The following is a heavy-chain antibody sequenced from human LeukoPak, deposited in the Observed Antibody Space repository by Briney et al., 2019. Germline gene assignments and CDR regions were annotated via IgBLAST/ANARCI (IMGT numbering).Heavy chain of an antibody. CDR3: ARGPSRMIVVVMTAMSPPEFDY. V-gene: IGHV4-38-2*02. CDR1: GYSISSGYY. CDR2: IDHSGST. Sequence: SETLSLTCTVSGYSISSGYYWGWIRQPPGKGLEWTGSIDHSGSTNYNPSLKSRVTISVDTSKNQFSLKLSSVTAAGTAVYYCARGPSRMIVVVMTAMSPPEFDYWGQGTLVTVSS. J-gene: IGHJ4*02. D-gene: IGHD3-22*01.